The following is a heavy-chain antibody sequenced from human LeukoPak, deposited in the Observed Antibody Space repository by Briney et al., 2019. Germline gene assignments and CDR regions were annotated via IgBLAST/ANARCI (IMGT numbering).Heavy chain of an antibody. Sequence: ASVKVSCKASGYTFTGYYMHWVRQAPGQGLEWMGWIIPNSGGTNYAQKFQGRVTMTRDTSISTAYMELSRLRSDDTAVYYCARVAPGGFDFRYYYYYMDVWGKGTTVTVSS. D-gene: IGHD5-12*01. CDR1: GYTFTGYY. CDR2: IIPNSGGT. CDR3: ARVAPGGFDFRYYYYYMDV. J-gene: IGHJ6*03. V-gene: IGHV1-2*02.